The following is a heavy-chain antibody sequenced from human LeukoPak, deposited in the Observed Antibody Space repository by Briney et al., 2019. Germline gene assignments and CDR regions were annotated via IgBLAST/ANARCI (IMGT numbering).Heavy chain of an antibody. D-gene: IGHD4-11*01. CDR1: GFTFSSYG. Sequence: GGSLRLSCAASGFTFSSYGMHWVRQAPGKGLEWVAVIWYDGSNKYYADSVKGRLTISRDNSKNTLYLQMNSLRAEDTAVYYCARGLQDLLNYYYYGMDVWGQGTTVTVSS. J-gene: IGHJ6*02. CDR2: IWYDGSNK. CDR3: ARGLQDLLNYYYYGMDV. V-gene: IGHV3-33*01.